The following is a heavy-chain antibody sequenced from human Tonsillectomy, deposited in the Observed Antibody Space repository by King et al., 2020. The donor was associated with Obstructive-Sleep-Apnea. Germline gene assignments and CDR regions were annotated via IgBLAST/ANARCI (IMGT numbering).Heavy chain of an antibody. CDR1: GDSVSTNSAA. D-gene: IGHD2-2*01. J-gene: IGHJ6*02. V-gene: IGHV6-1*01. Sequence: VQLQQSGPGLVKPSQTLSLTCAISGDSVSTNSAAWNWIRQSPSRGLEWLGRTYYRSKWFNDSALSVKSRITINSDTSKNQFSLHLNSVTPEDTAVYYCARDRDCSSTSCYDYYYYGMDVWGQGTTVTVSS. CDR2: TYYRSKWFN. CDR3: ARDRDCSSTSCYDYYYYGMDV.